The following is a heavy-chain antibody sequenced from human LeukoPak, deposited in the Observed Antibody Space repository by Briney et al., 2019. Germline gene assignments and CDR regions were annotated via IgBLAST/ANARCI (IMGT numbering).Heavy chain of an antibody. J-gene: IGHJ4*02. CDR1: GYTFTDSY. CDR2: INPSSGDT. Sequence: ASVKVSCKASGYTFTDSYMDWVRQAPGQGLELMGWINPSSGDTNYAQKFQGRVTMTRDTSISTAYMELSRLTSDDTAVYYCTREINWNYGYWGQGTLVTVSS. D-gene: IGHD1-7*01. CDR3: TREINWNYGY. V-gene: IGHV1-2*02.